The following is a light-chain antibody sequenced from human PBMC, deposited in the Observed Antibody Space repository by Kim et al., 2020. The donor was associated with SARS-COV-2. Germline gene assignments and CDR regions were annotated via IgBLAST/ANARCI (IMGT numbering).Light chain of an antibody. Sequence: EIVLTQSPGILSVSPGERATLSCRASQTISASYLVWYQQNAGQAPRLLIYGVSKRATGIPDRFSGSGSGTDFTLTISRLEPEDFAVYYCQQYGSTPYTFGQGTKLEI. CDR2: GVS. V-gene: IGKV3-20*01. CDR1: QTISASY. J-gene: IGKJ2*01. CDR3: QQYGSTPYT.